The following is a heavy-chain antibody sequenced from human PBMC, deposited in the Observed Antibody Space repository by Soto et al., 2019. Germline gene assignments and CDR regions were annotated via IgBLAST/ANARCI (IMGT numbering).Heavy chain of an antibody. Sequence: PGGSLRLSCAASGFTFGSYSMNWVRQAPGKGLEWVAVISYDGSNKYYADSVKGRFTISRDNSKNTLYLQMNSLRAEDTAVYYCAKEGATTTYYYYGMDVWGQGTTVTVSS. CDR3: AKEGATTTYYYYGMDV. J-gene: IGHJ6*02. CDR2: ISYDGSNK. V-gene: IGHV3-30*18. CDR1: GFTFGSYS. D-gene: IGHD1-26*01.